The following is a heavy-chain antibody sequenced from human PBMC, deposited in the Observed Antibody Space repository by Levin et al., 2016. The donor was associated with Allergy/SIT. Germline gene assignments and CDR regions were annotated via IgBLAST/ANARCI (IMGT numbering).Heavy chain of an antibody. CDR2: IIPIFGTA. Sequence: SVKVSCKASGGTFSSYAISWVRQAPGQGLEWMGGIIPIFGTANYAQKFQGRVTITADESTSTAYMELSSLRSEDTAVYYCARDFLDCSTSCYGGYFDYWGQGTLVTVSS. J-gene: IGHJ4*02. CDR1: GGTFSSYA. D-gene: IGHD2-2*01. V-gene: IGHV1-69*13. CDR3: ARDFLDCSTSCYGGYFDY.